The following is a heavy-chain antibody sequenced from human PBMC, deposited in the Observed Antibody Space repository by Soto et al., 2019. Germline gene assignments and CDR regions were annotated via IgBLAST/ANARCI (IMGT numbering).Heavy chain of an antibody. CDR2: IIPIFGTA. Sequence: QVQLVQSGAEVKKPGSSVKVSCKASGGTFSSYAISWVRQAPGQGLEWMGGIIPIFGTANYAQKFQGRVTITADESTSTAYMELSSLRSEDKPVYYFARGGGATPWLIPRPAFDIWGQGTMVTVSS. CDR3: ARGGGATPWLIPRPAFDI. J-gene: IGHJ3*02. V-gene: IGHV1-69*01. CDR1: GGTFSSYA. D-gene: IGHD1-26*01.